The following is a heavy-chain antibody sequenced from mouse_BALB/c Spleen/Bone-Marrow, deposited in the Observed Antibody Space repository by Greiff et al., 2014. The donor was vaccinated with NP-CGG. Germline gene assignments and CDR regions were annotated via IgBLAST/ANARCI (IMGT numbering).Heavy chain of an antibody. J-gene: IGHJ3*01. Sequence: EVQLQQSGPELVKPGASVKISCKASGYTFTDYNMHRVKQSHGKSLEWIGYIYPYNGGTGYNQKFKSKATLTVDNSSSTAYMELRSLTSEDSAVYYCARRFITTAAWFAYWGQGTLVTVSA. V-gene: IGHV1S29*02. CDR3: ARRFITTAAWFAY. CDR1: GYTFTDYN. D-gene: IGHD1-2*01. CDR2: IYPYNGGT.